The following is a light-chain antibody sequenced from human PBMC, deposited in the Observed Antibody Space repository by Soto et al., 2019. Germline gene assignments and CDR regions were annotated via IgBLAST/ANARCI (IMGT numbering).Light chain of an antibody. CDR1: QSLSSSQ. Sequence: EIVFTQSPGTLSLSPGERATLSCRASQSLSSSQLAWYQQKPGQAPRLLIHDASSRATGISDRFTGSGSGTDFTLTITTLEPEDFAVYYCQQYDSSPRTFGLGTKVDIK. CDR3: QQYDSSPRT. V-gene: IGKV3-20*01. J-gene: IGKJ1*01. CDR2: DAS.